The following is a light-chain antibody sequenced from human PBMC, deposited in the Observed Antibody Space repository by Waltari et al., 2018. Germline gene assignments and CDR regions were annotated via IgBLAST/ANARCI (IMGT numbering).Light chain of an antibody. CDR2: NSK. J-gene: IGKJ2*01. CDR3: QQGRSYPYT. CDR1: QDIGDS. Sequence: DIQMSQSPSSLSASVGDRVTITCRASQDIGDSLNWYLRKPGKAPKLLVYNSKALASGVPSRFSGAGSGTEFTLTVSSLQPEDFATFYCQQGRSYPYTFGRGTNLEF. V-gene: IGKV1-33*01.